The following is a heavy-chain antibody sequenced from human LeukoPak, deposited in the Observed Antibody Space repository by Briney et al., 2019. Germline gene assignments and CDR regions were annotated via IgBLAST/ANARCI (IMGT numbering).Heavy chain of an antibody. V-gene: IGHV4-59*08. CDR3: ARQGSKGCSGGSCYPIDY. D-gene: IGHD2-15*01. J-gene: IGHJ4*02. Sequence: SETLSLTCTVSGGSISSYYWSWIRQPPGKGLEWIGNIYYSGSTNYNPSLKSRVTISVGTSKNQFSLKLSSVTAADTAVYYCARQGSKGCSGGSCYPIDYWGQGTLVTVSS. CDR2: IYYSGST. CDR1: GGSISSYY.